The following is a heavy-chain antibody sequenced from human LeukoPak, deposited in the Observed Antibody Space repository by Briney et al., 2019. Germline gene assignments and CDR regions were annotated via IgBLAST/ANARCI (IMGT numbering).Heavy chain of an antibody. Sequence: SQTLSLTCAVSGGSISSGGYSWSWIRQPPGKGLEWIGYIYHSGSTYYNPSLKSRVTISVDRSKNQFSLKLSSVTAADTAAYYCARGVSGGVFDYWGQGTLVTVSS. D-gene: IGHD3-3*01. CDR2: IYHSGST. V-gene: IGHV4-30-2*01. CDR1: GGSISSGGYS. J-gene: IGHJ4*02. CDR3: ARGVSGGVFDY.